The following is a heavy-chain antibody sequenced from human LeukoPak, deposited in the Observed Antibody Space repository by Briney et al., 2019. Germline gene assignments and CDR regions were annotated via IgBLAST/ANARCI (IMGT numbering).Heavy chain of an antibody. CDR1: GFTFRTYG. CDR3: ARDARAVAGYIDY. V-gene: IGHV3-30*19. CDR2: ISYDGSNK. J-gene: IGHJ4*02. D-gene: IGHD6-19*01. Sequence: PGGSLRLSCAASGFTFRTYGMHWVRQAPGKGLEWVAVISYDGSNKYYADSVKGRFTISRDNSKNTLYLQMNSLRAEDTAVYYCARDARAVAGYIDYWGQGTLVTVSS.